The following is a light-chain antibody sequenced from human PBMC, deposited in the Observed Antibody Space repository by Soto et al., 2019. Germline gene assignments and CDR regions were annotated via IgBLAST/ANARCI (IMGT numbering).Light chain of an antibody. CDR3: QQRSNWQIT. CDR1: QSVSTY. Sequence: ETVLTQSPATLSLSPGESATLSCRASQSVSTYLAWYQQKPGQAPRLLIYDATNRVTGIPARFRGRGSGTDFTLTISSLEPDDFAVYYCQQRSNWQITFGQGTRLEIK. J-gene: IGKJ5*01. CDR2: DAT. V-gene: IGKV3-11*01.